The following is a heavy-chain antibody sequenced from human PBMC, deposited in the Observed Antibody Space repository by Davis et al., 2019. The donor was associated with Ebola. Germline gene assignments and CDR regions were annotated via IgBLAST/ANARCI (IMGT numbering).Heavy chain of an antibody. Sequence: PGGSLRLSCTVSGGSISSYYWSWIRQPPGKGLEWIGEINHSGSTNYNPSLKSRVTISVDTSKNQFSLKLSSVTAADTAVYYCARSSGIAVAGPGYFDYWGQGTLVTVSS. CDR3: ARSSGIAVAGPGYFDY. CDR1: GGSISSYY. D-gene: IGHD6-19*01. CDR2: INHSGST. J-gene: IGHJ4*02. V-gene: IGHV4-34*01.